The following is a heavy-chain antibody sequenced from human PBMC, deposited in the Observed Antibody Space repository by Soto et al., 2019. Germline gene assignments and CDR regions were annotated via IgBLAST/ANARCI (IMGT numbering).Heavy chain of an antibody. V-gene: IGHV6-1*01. CDR1: GDSVSSNSAA. D-gene: IGHD6-13*01. Sequence: SQTLSLTCVISGDSVSSNSAAWNWIRQSPSRGLEWLGRTYYRSKWYNDYAVSVKSRITINPDTSKNQFSLQLNSVTPEDTAVYYCARGRREQQLVNYYYGMDVWGQGTTVTVSS. J-gene: IGHJ6*02. CDR3: ARGRREQQLVNYYYGMDV. CDR2: TYYRSKWYN.